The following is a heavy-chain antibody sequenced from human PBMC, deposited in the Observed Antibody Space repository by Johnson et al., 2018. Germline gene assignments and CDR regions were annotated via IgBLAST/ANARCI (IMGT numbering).Heavy chain of an antibody. V-gene: IGHV3-23*01. CDR1: GFSFSSYG. J-gene: IGHJ1*01. CDR3: AKCYSRGCQEYVHH. CDR2: ISGSGAST. D-gene: IGHD6-19*01. Sequence: EVQLLESGGGLVQPGGSLRLSCAASGFSFSSYGMSWVRQAPEKGLDWVAGISGSGASTYYADSVKGRFTISRDNSKNTRFLQMNSLRAEDTAVYYCAKCYSRGCQEYVHHWGQGTLVTVSS.